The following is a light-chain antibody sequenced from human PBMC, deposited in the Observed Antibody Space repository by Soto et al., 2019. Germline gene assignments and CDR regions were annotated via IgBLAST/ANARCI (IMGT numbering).Light chain of an antibody. Sequence: DIVMTQSPDSLAVSLGERASINCKSSQSVLHNSKNMNYLAWYQQKPGQPPKLLIYWASTRESGVPDRFSGSGSGTDFTLTISSLQAEDVAVYYCQQYYLIPHTFGQGTKLEIK. CDR3: QQYYLIPHT. V-gene: IGKV4-1*01. J-gene: IGKJ2*01. CDR2: WAS. CDR1: QSVLHNSKNMNY.